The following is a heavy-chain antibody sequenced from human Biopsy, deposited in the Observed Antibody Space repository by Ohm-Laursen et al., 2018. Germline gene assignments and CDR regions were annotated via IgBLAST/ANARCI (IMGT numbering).Heavy chain of an antibody. D-gene: IGHD3-10*01. CDR1: GYTFITYY. CDR3: ARDRIGGRGDPPDH. Sequence: ASVKVSCKVFGYTFITYYVNWVRQAPGQGLEWMGKINPSGGSTSYAQKFQGRVTMTWDTSTTTVYMELSSLRSEDTAAYYCARDRIGGRGDPPDHWGQGTLVTVSS. J-gene: IGHJ4*02. CDR2: INPSGGST. V-gene: IGHV1-46*01.